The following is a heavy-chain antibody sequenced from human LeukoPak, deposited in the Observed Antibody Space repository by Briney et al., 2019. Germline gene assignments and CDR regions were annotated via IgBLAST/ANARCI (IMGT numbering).Heavy chain of an antibody. J-gene: IGHJ6*02. V-gene: IGHV1-69*04. D-gene: IGHD3-10*01. Sequence: SVKVSCKASGGTFSSYAISWVRQAPGQGLEWMGRIIPILGIANYAQKFQGRVTITADKSTSTAYMELSSLRSEDTAVYYCAIRSKIYGSGSQELNYYYGMDVWGQGTTVTVSS. CDR1: GGTFSSYA. CDR3: AIRSKIYGSGSQELNYYYGMDV. CDR2: IIPILGIA.